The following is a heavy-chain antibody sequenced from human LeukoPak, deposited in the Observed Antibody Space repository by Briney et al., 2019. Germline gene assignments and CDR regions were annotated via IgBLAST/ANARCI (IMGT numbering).Heavy chain of an antibody. CDR3: AKDGNHPYYYYYMDV. CDR1: GFTLSSYA. CDR2: ISGSGGST. J-gene: IGHJ6*03. Sequence: GGSLRLSCAASGFTLSSYAMSWVRQAPGKGLEWVSAISGSGGSTYYADSVKGRFTISRDNSKNTLYLQMNSLRAEDTAVHYCAKDGNHPYYYYYMDVWGKGTTVTVSS. D-gene: IGHD1-14*01. V-gene: IGHV3-23*01.